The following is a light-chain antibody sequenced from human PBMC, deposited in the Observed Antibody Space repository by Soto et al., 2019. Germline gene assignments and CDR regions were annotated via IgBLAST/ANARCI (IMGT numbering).Light chain of an antibody. J-gene: IGKJ5*01. CDR1: QFVSSRY. CDR2: GAS. Sequence: EIVLTQAPGTLSLSPGESATLLCRASQFVSSRYFAWYQQKPGEAPSLLIYGASSRATGIPARFSGSGSGTDFTLTIRRLEPEDFGVYYCQQRYNWPRVTCGQGTRREI. V-gene: IGKV3D-20*02. CDR3: QQRYNWPRVT.